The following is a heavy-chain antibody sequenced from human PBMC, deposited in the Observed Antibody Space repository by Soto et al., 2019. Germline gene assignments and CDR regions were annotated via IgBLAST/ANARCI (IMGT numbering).Heavy chain of an antibody. D-gene: IGHD3-10*01. CDR3: ARTNVLLWSGELGEHYYGLDV. Sequence: SETLSLTCTVSGGSISSGDYYWSWIRQPPGKGLEWIGYIYYSGSTYYNPSLKSRVTISVDTSKNQFSLKLSSVTAADTAVYYWARTNVLLWSGELGEHYYGLDVWGQGTTVT. V-gene: IGHV4-30-4*01. CDR1: GGSISSGDYY. CDR2: IYYSGST. J-gene: IGHJ6*02.